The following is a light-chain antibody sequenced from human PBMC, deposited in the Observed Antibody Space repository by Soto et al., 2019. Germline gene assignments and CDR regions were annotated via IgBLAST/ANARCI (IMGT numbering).Light chain of an antibody. Sequence: EIVLTQSPGTLSLSPGEIATLSCSASQSVSSSYLAWYQQKPGQAPRLLIYGASSRATGVPDRFSGSGSGTEFALIISSLQSEDVAVYYCQQYSNWPPAITFGQGTRLEIK. CDR2: GAS. CDR3: QQYSNWPPAIT. J-gene: IGKJ5*01. V-gene: IGKV3-20*01. CDR1: QSVSSSY.